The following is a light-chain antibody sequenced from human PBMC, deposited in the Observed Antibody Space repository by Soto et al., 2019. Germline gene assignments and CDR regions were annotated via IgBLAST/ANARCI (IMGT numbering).Light chain of an antibody. Sequence: ECVLTPAPTTLSLAPRERATRSCRASQSVSSYLAWYQQKPGQAPRLLIYDTSNRATGSPARFSGTGSGTDFTLTINNLEPEDFAVYYCQVRTNWSIAFGRGTRLEIK. J-gene: IGKJ5*01. V-gene: IGKV3-11*01. CDR2: DTS. CDR1: QSVSSY. CDR3: QVRTNWSIA.